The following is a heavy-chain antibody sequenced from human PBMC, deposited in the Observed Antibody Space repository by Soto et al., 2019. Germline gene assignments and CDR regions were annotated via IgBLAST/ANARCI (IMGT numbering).Heavy chain of an antibody. V-gene: IGHV2-5*01. CDR2: IYWNDDK. CDR1: GFSLSTSGEG. D-gene: IGHD6-13*01. J-gene: IGHJ4*02. Sequence: SAPTLGNPTRTLTLTCTFSGFSLSTSGEGVGWIRQPPGKALEWLALIYWNDDKRYSPSLKSRLTITKDTSKNQVVLTMTNMDPVDTATYYCAHRPGRGIAAAGIDYWGQGTLVTVSS. CDR3: AHRPGRGIAAAGIDY.